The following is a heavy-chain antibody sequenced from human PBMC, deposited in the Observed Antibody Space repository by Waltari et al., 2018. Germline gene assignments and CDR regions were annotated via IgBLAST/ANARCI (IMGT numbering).Heavy chain of an antibody. CDR3: ARVFSGSGTNFNSGFALPYFDY. J-gene: IGHJ4*02. Sequence: EVRLLESGGGLAQPGGSLRLSCDTSGFVFRTSSMSWVRQVPGKGLEWISYISGTTNTKYYADSVKGRFTISRDNVGNSIFLQLNSLRHGDTAMYYCARVFSGSGTNFNSGFALPYFDYWGQGTLVTVSS. CDR2: ISGTTNTK. D-gene: IGHD3-10*01. V-gene: IGHV3-48*02. CDR1: GFVFRTSS.